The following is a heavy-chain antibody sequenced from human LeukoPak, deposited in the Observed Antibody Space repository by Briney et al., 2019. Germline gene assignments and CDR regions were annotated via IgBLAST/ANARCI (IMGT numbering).Heavy chain of an antibody. D-gene: IGHD6-19*01. J-gene: IGHJ5*02. CDR1: GFTFSSYA. V-gene: IGHV1-24*01. CDR3: ATAYSSGWANWFDP. Sequence: GGSLRLSCAASGFTFSSYAMSWVRQAPGKGLEWMGGFDPEDGETIYAQKFQDRVTMTEDTSTDTAYMELSSLRSEDTAVYYCATAYSSGWANWFDPWGQGTLVTVSS. CDR2: FDPEDGET.